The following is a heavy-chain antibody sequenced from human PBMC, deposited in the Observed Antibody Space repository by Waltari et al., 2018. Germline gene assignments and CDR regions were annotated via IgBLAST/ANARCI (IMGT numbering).Heavy chain of an antibody. V-gene: IGHV4-59*01. CDR2: IYYSGSP. J-gene: IGHJ6*03. D-gene: IGHD6-13*01. CDR3: ARVGSWAYGGYYYYYMDV. Sequence: QVQLQESGPGLVKPSETLSLTCTVSGGSISSYYWSCTRQPPGKGLEWIGYIYYSGSPNYNPSLKSRVTISVDTSKNQFSLKLSSVTAADTAVYYCARVGSWAYGGYYYYYMDVWGKGTTVTVSS. CDR1: GGSISSYY.